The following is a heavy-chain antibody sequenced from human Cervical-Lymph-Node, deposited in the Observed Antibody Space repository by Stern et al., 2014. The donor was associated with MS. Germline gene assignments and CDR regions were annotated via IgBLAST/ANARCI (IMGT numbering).Heavy chain of an antibody. J-gene: IGHJ4*02. CDR2: VSYDGTQR. Sequence: VQLEESGGGVVQPGRSLRLSCVVSGFTFSTYAMHWVRQAPGNGLEWVAFVSYDGTQRNSTDSVKARFTISRDNSKNTLYLHMNSLRDEDTAVYFCARGGRGVGLEYWGQGALVTVSS. D-gene: IGHD3-10*01. CDR3: ARGGRGVGLEY. CDR1: GFTFSTYA. V-gene: IGHV3-30-3*01.